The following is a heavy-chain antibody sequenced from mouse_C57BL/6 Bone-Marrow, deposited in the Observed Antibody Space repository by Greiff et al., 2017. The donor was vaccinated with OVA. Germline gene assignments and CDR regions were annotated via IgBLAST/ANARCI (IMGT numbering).Heavy chain of an antibody. CDR2: IYPGDGDT. D-gene: IGHD4-1*01. Sequence: QVQLQQSGAELVKPGASVKISCKASGYAFSSYWMNWVKQRPGKGLEWIGQIYPGDGDTNYNGKFKGKATLTADKSTSTAYMQLSSLTSEDSAVYFYAREGDLGDWGDYYGQGTTLTVSS. J-gene: IGHJ2*01. CDR3: AREGDLGDWGDY. CDR1: GYAFSSYW. V-gene: IGHV1-80*01.